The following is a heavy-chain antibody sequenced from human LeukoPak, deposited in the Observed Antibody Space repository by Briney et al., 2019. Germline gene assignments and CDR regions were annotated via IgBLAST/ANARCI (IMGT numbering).Heavy chain of an antibody. CDR1: GYTFTSYD. D-gene: IGHD3-22*01. V-gene: IGHV1-8*01. CDR3: VRARRITMIVVVTSYYFDY. J-gene: IGHJ4*02. CDR2: MNPNSGNT. Sequence: GASVKVSCKASGYTFTSYDINWVRQATGQGLEWMGWMNPNSGNTGYAQKFQGRVTMTRNTSISTAYMELSSLRSEDTAVYYCVRARRITMIVVVTSYYFDYWGQGTLVTVSS.